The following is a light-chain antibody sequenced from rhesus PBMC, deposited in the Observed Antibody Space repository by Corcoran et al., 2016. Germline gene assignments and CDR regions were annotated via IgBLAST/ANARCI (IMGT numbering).Light chain of an antibody. Sequence: DIQMTQSPSSLSASVGDTVTISCRASQGISSWLAWYQQKPGKAPKLLIYKASSLQSRVPSRVSGSGSGTDVTLTINSLQSEDSATYYCQQYSSSSWTFGQGTKVEIK. CDR3: QQYSSSSWT. CDR2: KAS. V-gene: IGKV1-22*01. J-gene: IGKJ1*01. CDR1: QGISSW.